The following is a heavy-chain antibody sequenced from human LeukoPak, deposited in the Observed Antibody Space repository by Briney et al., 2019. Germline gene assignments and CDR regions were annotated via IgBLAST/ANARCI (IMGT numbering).Heavy chain of an antibody. Sequence: GGSLRLSCAASGFTFSSYAMSWVRQAPGQGLEWMGWINPNSGGTNYAQKFQGRVTMTRDTSISTAYMELSRLRSDDTAVYYCARDSYDSSGYYFHNWFDPWGQGTLVTVSS. CDR1: GFTFSSYA. J-gene: IGHJ5*02. CDR3: ARDSYDSSGYYFHNWFDP. V-gene: IGHV1-2*02. CDR2: INPNSGGT. D-gene: IGHD3-22*01.